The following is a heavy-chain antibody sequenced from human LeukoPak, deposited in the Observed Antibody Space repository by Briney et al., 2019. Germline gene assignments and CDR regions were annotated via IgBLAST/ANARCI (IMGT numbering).Heavy chain of an antibody. Sequence: GGSLRLSCAASGFTFSSYWMSWVRQAPGKGLEWVANIKQDGREKYYVDSVKGRFTISRDNAKNSLYLQMNSLRAEDTAVYYCARDSGWFSAEYFQHWGQGTLVTVSS. CDR2: IKQDGREK. CDR1: GFTFSSYW. CDR3: ARDSGWFSAEYFQH. V-gene: IGHV3-7*01. J-gene: IGHJ1*01. D-gene: IGHD6-19*01.